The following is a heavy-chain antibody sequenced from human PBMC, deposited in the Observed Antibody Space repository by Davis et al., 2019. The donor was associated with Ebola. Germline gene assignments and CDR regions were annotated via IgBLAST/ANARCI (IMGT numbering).Heavy chain of an antibody. V-gene: IGHV3-23*01. J-gene: IGHJ4*02. D-gene: IGHD3-3*01. CDR2: ISGSGGRA. CDR1: GFTFSTYA. Sequence: GESLKISCVASGFTFSTYAMNWVRQAPGKGLEWVSSISGSGGRASYADSVKGRFTISRDDSKNTLYLQMSSLRAEDTAVYYCAKDFDWSGYYWYYFDCWGQGTLVTVSS. CDR3: AKDFDWSGYYWYYFDC.